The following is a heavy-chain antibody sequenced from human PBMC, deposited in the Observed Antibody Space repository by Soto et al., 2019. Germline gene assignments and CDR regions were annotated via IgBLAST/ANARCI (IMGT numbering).Heavy chain of an antibody. CDR3: ARDHSSGWYGPYYYYGMDV. CDR1: GYTFTSYD. J-gene: IGHJ6*02. Sequence: QVQLVQSGAEVKKPGASVKVSCKASGYTFTSYDINWVRQATGQGLEWMGWMNPNSGNTGYAQKFQGRVTMTTNTSISTAYMELSSLRSDDTAVYYCARDHSSGWYGPYYYYGMDVWGQGTTVTVSS. D-gene: IGHD6-19*01. V-gene: IGHV1-8*01. CDR2: MNPNSGNT.